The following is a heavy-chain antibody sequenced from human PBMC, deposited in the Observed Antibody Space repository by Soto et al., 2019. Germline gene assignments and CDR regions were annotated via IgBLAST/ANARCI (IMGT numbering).Heavy chain of an antibody. CDR2: IIPIFGTA. D-gene: IGHD2-8*01. V-gene: IGHV1-69*06. CDR1: GGTFSSYA. J-gene: IGHJ5*02. Sequence: GASVKVSCKASGGTFSSYAISWVRQAPGQGLEWMGGIIPIFGTANYAQKFQGRVTITADKSTSTAYMELSSLRSEDTAVYYCARRPRLMVYATQEAWGQGTLVTVSS. CDR3: ARRPRLMVYATQEA.